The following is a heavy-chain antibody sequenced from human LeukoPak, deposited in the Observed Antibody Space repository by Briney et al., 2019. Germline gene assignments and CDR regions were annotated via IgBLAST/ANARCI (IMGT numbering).Heavy chain of an antibody. CDR1: GYTFTVYY. Sequence: ASVTVSCKASGYTFTVYYMHWVRQAPGQGLEWMGWINPNSGGTNYPQKFQGWVTMTRDTSISTAYMALSRLRSDDTAVYYCARDMHGDYYYGMDVWGQGTTVTVSS. CDR2: INPNSGGT. D-gene: IGHD4-17*01. CDR3: ARDMHGDYYYGMDV. J-gene: IGHJ6*02. V-gene: IGHV1-2*04.